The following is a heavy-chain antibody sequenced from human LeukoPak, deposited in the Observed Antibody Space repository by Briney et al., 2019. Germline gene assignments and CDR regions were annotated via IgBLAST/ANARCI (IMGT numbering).Heavy chain of an antibody. J-gene: IGHJ6*02. Sequence: GGSLRLSCAASGFTVRDSYMSWVRQAPGKRLEWLSFIYVSGTTFYAASVKGRFTISRDNSKNTVYIQMNRLRAEDTAVYYCARDFDLYYDILTGPSRGMDVWGQGTTVTVSS. D-gene: IGHD3-9*01. CDR3: ARDFDLYYDILTGPSRGMDV. CDR1: GFTVRDSY. V-gene: IGHV3-66*03. CDR2: IYVSGTT.